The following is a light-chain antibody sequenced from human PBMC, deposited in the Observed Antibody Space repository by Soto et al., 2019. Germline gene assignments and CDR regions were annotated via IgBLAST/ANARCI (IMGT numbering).Light chain of an antibody. Sequence: IQLTQSPSSLSASVGDRVTITCRASQSISNWLAWYQQKPGKAPKLLIFDVSSLESGVPSRFSGSGSGTEFTLTISSLQPDEFATYYCQQYNRYWGKVGQGTKVDIK. V-gene: IGKV1-5*01. CDR2: DVS. CDR1: QSISNW. CDR3: QQYNRYWGK. J-gene: IGKJ1*01.